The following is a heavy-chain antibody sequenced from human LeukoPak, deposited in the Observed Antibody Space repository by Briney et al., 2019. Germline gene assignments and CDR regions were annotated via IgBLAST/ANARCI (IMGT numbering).Heavy chain of an antibody. D-gene: IGHD2-8*02. CDR1: GYTFTSYD. J-gene: IGHJ6*02. CDR2: MNPNSGNT. V-gene: IGHV1-8*01. CDR3: ARGLGAGGYYYYYGMDV. Sequence: ASVKVSCKASGYTFTSYDINWVRQATGQGLEWMGWMNPNSGNTGYAQKFQGRVTMTRNTSISTAYMELSSLRSEDAAVYYCARGLGAGGYYYYYGMDVWGQGTTVTVSS.